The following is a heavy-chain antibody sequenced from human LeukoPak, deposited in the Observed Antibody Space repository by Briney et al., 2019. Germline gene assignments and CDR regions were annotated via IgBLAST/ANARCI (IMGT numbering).Heavy chain of an antibody. J-gene: IGHJ4*02. CDR3: AKDPAVVDTAMVTGY. D-gene: IGHD5-18*01. V-gene: IGHV3-23*01. CDR1: GFTFTSYA. CDR2: ITGSGDTT. Sequence: GGSLRLSCAASGFTFTSYAMSWVRQAPGKGLEWVSAITGSGDTTYYAASVKGRFTISRDNSKNTLYLQMNSLRAEDTAVYYCAKDPAVVDTAMVTGYWGQGTLVTVSS.